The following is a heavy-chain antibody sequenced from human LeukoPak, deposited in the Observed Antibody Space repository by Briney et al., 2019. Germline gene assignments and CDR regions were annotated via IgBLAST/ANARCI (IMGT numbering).Heavy chain of an antibody. J-gene: IGHJ2*01. Sequence: GGSLRLSCEGSGFTFSRYTMHWVRQAPGKGLEYVSAITNYGGSTYYANSVKGRFTISRDNSKKMLYLRMGSLRADDMAVYYCARDTASDLYFDLWGRGTQVTVSS. CDR1: GFTFSRYT. V-gene: IGHV3-64*01. CDR2: ITNYGGST. CDR3: ARDTASDLYFDL.